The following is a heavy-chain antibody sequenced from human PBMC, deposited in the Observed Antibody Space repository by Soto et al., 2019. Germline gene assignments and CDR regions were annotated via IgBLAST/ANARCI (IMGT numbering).Heavy chain of an antibody. CDR3: ARDGATGILDY. Sequence: QVQLVESGGGVIQPGRSLRLSCAASGFTFSSYGMHWVRQAPGKGLEWVAVIWYDGSNKYYADSVKGRFTISRDNSKNTLYLQMNSLRAEDTAVYYCARDGATGILDYWGQGTLVTVSS. V-gene: IGHV3-33*01. CDR1: GFTFSSYG. J-gene: IGHJ4*02. CDR2: IWYDGSNK. D-gene: IGHD1-26*01.